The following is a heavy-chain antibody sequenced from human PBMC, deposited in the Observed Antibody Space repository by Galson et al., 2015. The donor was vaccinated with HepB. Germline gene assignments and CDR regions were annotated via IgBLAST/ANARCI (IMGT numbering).Heavy chain of an antibody. CDR1: GITFSDYY. Sequence: SLRLSCAASGITFSDYYMIWARQAPGKGLEWVSAISSSGTIYYADSVKGRFTISRDNGKNSLGLQMNSLRAEETAVYYCASCNWNDYLYFGLDVWGQGTTVTVSS. J-gene: IGHJ6*02. D-gene: IGHD1-1*01. V-gene: IGHV3-69-1*01. CDR3: ASCNWNDYLYFGLDV. CDR2: ISSSGTI.